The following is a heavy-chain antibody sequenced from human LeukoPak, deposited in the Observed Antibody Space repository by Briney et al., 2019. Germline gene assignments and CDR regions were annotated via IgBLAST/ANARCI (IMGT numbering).Heavy chain of an antibody. CDR3: VGGDTAISI. CDR2: IYHSGST. J-gene: IGHJ3*02. CDR1: GGSISSSSYY. D-gene: IGHD5-18*01. Sequence: PSETLSLTCTVSGGSISSSSYYWGWIRQPPGKGLEWIGEIYHSGSTNYNPSLKSRVTISVDMSKSQFSLKLSSVTAADTAVYYCVGGDTAISIWGQGTMVTVSS. V-gene: IGHV4-39*07.